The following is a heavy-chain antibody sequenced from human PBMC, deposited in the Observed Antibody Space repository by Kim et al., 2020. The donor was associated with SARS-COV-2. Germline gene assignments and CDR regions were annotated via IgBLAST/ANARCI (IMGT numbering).Heavy chain of an antibody. V-gene: IGHV3-13*04. Sequence: GGSLRLSCAASGFTFSSYDMHWVRQATGKGLEWVSAIGTAGDTYYPGSVKGRFTISRENAKNSLYLQMNSLRAGDTAVYYCARSYGSGSYDDAFDIWGQGTMVTVSS. J-gene: IGHJ3*02. CDR3: ARSYGSGSYDDAFDI. CDR2: IGTAGDT. D-gene: IGHD3-10*01. CDR1: GFTFSSYD.